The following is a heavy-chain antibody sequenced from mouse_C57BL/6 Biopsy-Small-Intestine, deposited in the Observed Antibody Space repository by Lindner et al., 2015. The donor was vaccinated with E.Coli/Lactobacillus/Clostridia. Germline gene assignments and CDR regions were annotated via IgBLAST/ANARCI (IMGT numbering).Heavy chain of an antibody. D-gene: IGHD2-14*01. V-gene: IGHV1-82*01. J-gene: IGHJ2*01. CDR1: GYAFSDSW. CDR2: IYPGDGDP. CDR3: ARGTRLDY. Sequence: VQLQESGPELVKPGASVKISCKASGYAFSDSWMNWVKQRPGKGLEWIGRIYPGDGDPTYSGKFKGKATLTADKSSSTAYMELSSLTSEDSAVYFCARGTRLDYWGQGTTLTVSS.